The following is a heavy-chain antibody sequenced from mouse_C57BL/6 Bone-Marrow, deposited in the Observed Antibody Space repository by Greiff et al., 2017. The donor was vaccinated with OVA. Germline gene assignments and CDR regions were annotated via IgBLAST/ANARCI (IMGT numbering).Heavy chain of an antibody. J-gene: IGHJ1*03. CDR3: ARCTTVVNWYFDV. CDR2: IHPNSGST. Sequence: QVQLQQPGAELVKPGASVKLSCKASGYTFTSYWMHWEKQRPGQGLEWIGMIHPNSGSTNYNEKFKSKATLTVDKSSSTAYMQLSSLTSEDSAVYYCARCTTVVNWYFDVWGTETTVTVSS. V-gene: IGHV1-64*01. CDR1: GYTFTSYW. D-gene: IGHD1-1*01.